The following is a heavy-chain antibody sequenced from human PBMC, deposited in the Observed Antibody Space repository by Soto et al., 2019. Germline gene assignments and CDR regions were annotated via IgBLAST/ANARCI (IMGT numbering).Heavy chain of an antibody. J-gene: IGHJ4*02. CDR3: ASRENRIEYSSSSASHY. Sequence: SVKVSCKASGGTFSSYAISWVRQAPGQGLEWMGGIIPIFGTANYAQKFQGRVTITADESTSTAYMELSSLRSEDTAVDYCASRENRIEYSSSSASHYWGQGTLVTVSS. CDR2: IIPIFGTA. V-gene: IGHV1-69*13. CDR1: GGTFSSYA. D-gene: IGHD6-6*01.